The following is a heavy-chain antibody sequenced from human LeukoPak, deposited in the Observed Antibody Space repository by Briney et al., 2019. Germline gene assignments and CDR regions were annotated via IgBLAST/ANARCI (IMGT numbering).Heavy chain of an antibody. J-gene: IGHJ4*02. CDR3: AKDSDGGWLNGPFDY. CDR1: GFTFSSYG. V-gene: IGHV3-30*02. Sequence: PGGSLRLSCAASGFTFSSYGMHWVRQAPGKGLEWVAFIRYDGSNKYYADSVKGRFTISRDNSKNSLYLQMNSLRAEDMALYYCAKDSDGGWLNGPFDYWGQGTLVTVSS. D-gene: IGHD3-22*01. CDR2: IRYDGSNK.